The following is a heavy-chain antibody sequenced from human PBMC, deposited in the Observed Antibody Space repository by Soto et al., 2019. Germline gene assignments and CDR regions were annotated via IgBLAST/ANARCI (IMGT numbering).Heavy chain of an antibody. CDR2: INHSGST. Sequence: LSLTCAVYGGSFSGYYWSWIRQPPGKGLEWIGEINHSGSTNYNPSLKSRVTISVDTSKNQFSLKLSSVTAADTAVYYCARAAKKFRSSNWLDPWGQGTLVTVSS. V-gene: IGHV4-34*01. CDR1: GGSFSGYY. CDR3: ARAAKKFRSSNWLDP. J-gene: IGHJ5*02.